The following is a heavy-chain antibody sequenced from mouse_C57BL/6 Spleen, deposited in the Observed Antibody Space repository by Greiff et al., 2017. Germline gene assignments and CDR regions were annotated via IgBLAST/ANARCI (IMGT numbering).Heavy chain of an antibody. Sequence: QVQLQQPGAELVKPGASVKLSCKASGYTFTSYWMQWVKQRPGQGLEWIGEIDPSDSYTNYNQKFKGKATLTVDTSSSTSYMQLSSLTSEDSAVYYCARWKSRAMDYWGQGTSVTVSS. CDR3: ARWKSRAMDY. CDR1: GYTFTSYW. V-gene: IGHV1-50*01. J-gene: IGHJ4*01. CDR2: IDPSDSYT.